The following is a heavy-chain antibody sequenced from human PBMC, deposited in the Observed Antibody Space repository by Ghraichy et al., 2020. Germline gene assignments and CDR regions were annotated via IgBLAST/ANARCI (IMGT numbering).Heavy chain of an antibody. CDR3: AKGRSTTNHYDY. CDR1: GFTFSTYA. V-gene: IGHV3-23*01. D-gene: IGHD2/OR15-2a*01. J-gene: IGHJ4*02. CDR2: LRGSGDST. Sequence: GGSLRLSCAASGFTFSTYAMSWVRQAPGKGLEWVSALRGSGDSTYYADSVKGRFTISRDISKNTLYLQMNSLSVEDTAVYFCAKGRSTTNHYDYWGQGTLVTVSS.